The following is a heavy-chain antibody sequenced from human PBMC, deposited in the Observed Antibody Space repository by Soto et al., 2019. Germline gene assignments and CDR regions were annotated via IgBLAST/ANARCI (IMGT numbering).Heavy chain of an antibody. Sequence: QVQLVESGGGVVQPGRSLRLSCAASGFTFSSYGMHWVRQAPGKGLEWVAVISYDGSNKYYADSVKGRFTISRDNSKNTLYLQMNSLRAEDTAVYYCAKDTGGFTGVAMGEQWGQGTLVTVSS. CDR2: ISYDGSNK. D-gene: IGHD2-8*02. V-gene: IGHV3-30*18. CDR3: AKDTGGFTGVAMGEQ. CDR1: GFTFSSYG. J-gene: IGHJ4*02.